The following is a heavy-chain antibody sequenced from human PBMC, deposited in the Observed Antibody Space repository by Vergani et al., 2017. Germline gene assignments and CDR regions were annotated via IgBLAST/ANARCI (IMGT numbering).Heavy chain of an antibody. CDR3: ARSTMIGN. D-gene: IGHD3-22*01. Sequence: ELQLVESGGGLVQPGGSLRLSCAASGSTVSGNYMTWVRQAPGKGLEWVSHIYSGDETYYADSVKGRFTISRDNAKNSLYLQMNSLRAEDTAVYYCARSTMIGNWGQGTLVTVSS. J-gene: IGHJ4*02. CDR1: GSTVSGNY. CDR2: IYSGDET. V-gene: IGHV3-66*01.